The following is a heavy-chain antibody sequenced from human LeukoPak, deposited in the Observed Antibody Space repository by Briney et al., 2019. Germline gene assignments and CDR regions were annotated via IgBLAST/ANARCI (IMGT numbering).Heavy chain of an antibody. CDR1: GFTFSNYA. CDR2: ISYDGSNK. CDR3: AKDSKRWKTYYYEAGSYYFDY. D-gene: IGHD3-10*01. V-gene: IGHV3-30*04. Sequence: GGSLRLSCAASGFTFSNYALHWVRQVPGKGLEWVAVISYDGSNKFYADSVRGRFTISRDNSKNTLYLQMNSLRPEDTAVYYCAKDSKRWKTYYYEAGSYYFDYWGQGTRVTVSS. J-gene: IGHJ4*02.